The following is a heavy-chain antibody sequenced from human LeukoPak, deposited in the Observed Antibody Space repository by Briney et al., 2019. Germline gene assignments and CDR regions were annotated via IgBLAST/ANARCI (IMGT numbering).Heavy chain of an antibody. D-gene: IGHD5-18*01. CDR1: GGTFSSYA. CDR2: IIPVFGTA. V-gene: IGHV1-69*13. J-gene: IGHJ4*02. CDR3: ARGKTKPKPYSYGPPYFDY. Sequence: ASVKVSCKASGGTFSSYAISWVRQAPGQGLEWMGGIIPVFGTANYAQKFQGRVTITADESTSTAYMELSSLRSEDTAVYYCARGKTKPKPYSYGPPYFDYWGQGTLVTVSS.